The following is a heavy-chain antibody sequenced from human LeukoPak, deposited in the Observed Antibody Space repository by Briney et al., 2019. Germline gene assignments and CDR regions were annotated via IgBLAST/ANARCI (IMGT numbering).Heavy chain of an antibody. Sequence: SETLSLTCTVSGGSISSSSYYWGWIRQPPGKGLEWIGSIYYSGSTYYNPSLKSRVTISVDTSKNQFSLKLSSVTAADTAVYYCATNRLYSSGWLDPWGQGTLVTVSS. CDR2: IYYSGST. D-gene: IGHD6-19*01. J-gene: IGHJ5*02. CDR1: GGSISSSSYY. V-gene: IGHV4-39*07. CDR3: ATNRLYSSGWLDP.